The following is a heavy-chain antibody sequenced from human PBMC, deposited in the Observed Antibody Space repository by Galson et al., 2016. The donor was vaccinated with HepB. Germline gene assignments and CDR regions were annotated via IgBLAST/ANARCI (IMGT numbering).Heavy chain of an antibody. Sequence: SLRLSCAASGFVFSNFGLSWVRQAPGKGLEWVASISTRRTTYYSDSVQGRFTISRDNSNNTLYLQMNGLRAEDTAVYYCAKERLVRRILDHWGQGTLLTVSS. J-gene: IGHJ4*02. CDR3: AKERLVRRILDH. D-gene: IGHD1-1*01. V-gene: IGHV3-23*01. CDR2: ISTRRTT. CDR1: GFVFSNFG.